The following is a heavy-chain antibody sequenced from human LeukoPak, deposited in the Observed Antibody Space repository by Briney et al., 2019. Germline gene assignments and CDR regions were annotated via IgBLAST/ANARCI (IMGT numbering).Heavy chain of an antibody. J-gene: IGHJ4*01. CDR2: ISSSGDDT. Sequence: GGSLRLSCVASEFTFSSYAMSWVRQAPEKGLEWVSSISSSGDDTYYTDSVKGRFTIPRDNTKNTLYLQMNSLRTEDTAKYYCAKAMAVAGTEHFDYWGQGTLVTVSS. CDR1: EFTFSSYA. CDR3: AKAMAVAGTEHFDY. D-gene: IGHD6-19*01. V-gene: IGHV3-23*01.